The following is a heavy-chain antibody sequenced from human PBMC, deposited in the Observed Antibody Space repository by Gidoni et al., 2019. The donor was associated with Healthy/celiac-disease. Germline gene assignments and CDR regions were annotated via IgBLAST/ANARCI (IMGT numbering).Heavy chain of an antibody. CDR1: GGTFSSYA. Sequence: QVQLVQSGAEVKKPGSSVKVSCKPSGGTFSSYAISWVGQAPGQGLEWMGGIIPIFGTANYAQKFQGRVTITADESTSTAYMELSSLRSEDTAVYYCARSDSSSWYLLDYWGQGTLVTVSS. CDR3: ARSDSSSWYLLDY. CDR2: IIPIFGTA. J-gene: IGHJ4*02. V-gene: IGHV1-69*01. D-gene: IGHD6-13*01.